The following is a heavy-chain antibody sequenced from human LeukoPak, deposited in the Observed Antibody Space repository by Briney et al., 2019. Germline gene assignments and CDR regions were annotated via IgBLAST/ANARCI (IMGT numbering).Heavy chain of an antibody. CDR1: GGTFSSYA. J-gene: IGHJ6*04. D-gene: IGHD3-9*01. Sequence: ASVKVSCKASGGTFSSYAISWVRQAPGQGLEWMGGIIPIFGTANYAQKFQGRVTITADESTSTAYMELSSLRSEDTAVYYCASTDYDILTGYPHYYYGMDVWGKGTTATVSS. V-gene: IGHV1-69*01. CDR3: ASTDYDILTGYPHYYYGMDV. CDR2: IIPIFGTA.